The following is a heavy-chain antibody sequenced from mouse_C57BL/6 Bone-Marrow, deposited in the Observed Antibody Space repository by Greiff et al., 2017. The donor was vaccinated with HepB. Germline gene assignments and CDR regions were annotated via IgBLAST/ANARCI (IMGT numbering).Heavy chain of an antibody. CDR1: GYTFTDYE. CDR3: TRSDDGYYRYWFSY. J-gene: IGHJ3*01. CDR2: IDPEIGGT. V-gene: IGHV1-15*01. D-gene: IGHD2-3*01. Sequence: VQLQQSGAELVRPGASVTLSCKASGYTFTDYEMHWVKQTPVHGLEWIGAIDPEIGGTAYNQKFKGKAILTADQSSSTAYMELRSLTSEDSAVYYCTRSDDGYYRYWFSYWGQGTLVTVSA.